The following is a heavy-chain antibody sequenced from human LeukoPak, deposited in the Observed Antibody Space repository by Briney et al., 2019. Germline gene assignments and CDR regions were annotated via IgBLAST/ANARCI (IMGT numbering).Heavy chain of an antibody. CDR2: INPNSGDT. J-gene: IGHJ5*02. V-gene: IGHV1-2*02. CDR3: ARVWSTVTSGYNWFDP. CDR1: GYTFTGYY. Sequence: ASVKVSCKASGYTFTGYYMFWVRQAPGQGLEWMGWINPNSGDTNYAQKFQGRVTMTRDTSINTAYMELSRLTSDDTAVYYCARVWSTVTSGYNWFDPWGQGTLVTVSS. D-gene: IGHD4-17*01.